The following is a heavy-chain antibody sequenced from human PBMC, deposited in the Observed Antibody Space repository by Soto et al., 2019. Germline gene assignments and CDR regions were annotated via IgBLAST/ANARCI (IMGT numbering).Heavy chain of an antibody. CDR1: GIRLSESY. J-gene: IGHJ3*01. CDR3: ARRRAFGEVEAFDD. Sequence: QVQLVESGGGLVKPGGTLRLSCAGSGIRLSESYINWIRLTPEKGLAWISYIGDSYRHYAASVRGRFTISADNVQNSVSLEMTNLRVDDTAIYYCARRRAFGEVEAFDDWGPGTLVTVSS. D-gene: IGHD3-16*01. V-gene: IGHV3-11*05. CDR2: IGDSYR.